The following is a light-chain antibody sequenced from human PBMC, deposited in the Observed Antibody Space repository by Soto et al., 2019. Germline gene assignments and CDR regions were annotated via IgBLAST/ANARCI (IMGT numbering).Light chain of an antibody. J-gene: IGKJ5*01. CDR3: HSRA. Sequence: IQMTQSPSSLSASVGDRVTITCRASQGISSWLAWYQQKPEKAPKSLIYVASSLQSGVPSRFSGSGSGTDFTLTISRLQPDDFATYFCHSRAFGQGTRLEIK. V-gene: IGKV1D-16*01. CDR2: VAS. CDR1: QGISSW.